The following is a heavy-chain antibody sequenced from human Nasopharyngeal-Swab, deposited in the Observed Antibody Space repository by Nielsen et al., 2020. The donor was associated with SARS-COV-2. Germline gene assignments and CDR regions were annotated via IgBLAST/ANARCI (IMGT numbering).Heavy chain of an antibody. Sequence: WVRQAPGQGLEWMGGIIPIFGTANYAQKFQGRVTITADESTSTAYMELSSRRSEDTAVYYCARSPRLQPWSGPYYYMDVWGKGTTVTVSS. D-gene: IGHD3-3*01. V-gene: IGHV1-69*01. CDR2: IIPIFGTA. CDR3: ARSPRLQPWSGPYYYMDV. J-gene: IGHJ6*03.